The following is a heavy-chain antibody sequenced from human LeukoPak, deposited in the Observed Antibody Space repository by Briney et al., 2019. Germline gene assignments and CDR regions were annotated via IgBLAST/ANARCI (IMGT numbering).Heavy chain of an antibody. CDR1: GFTFSAYS. CDR2: ISGSGGST. CDR3: AKVYNWNTRGYFDY. D-gene: IGHD1/OR15-1a*01. J-gene: IGHJ4*02. V-gene: IGHV3-23*01. Sequence: GGSLRLSCAASGFTFSAYSMNWVRQAPGKGLEWVSAISGSGGSTYYADSVKGRFTISRDNSKNTLYLQMNSLRAEDTAVYYCAKVYNWNTRGYFDYWGQGTLVTVSS.